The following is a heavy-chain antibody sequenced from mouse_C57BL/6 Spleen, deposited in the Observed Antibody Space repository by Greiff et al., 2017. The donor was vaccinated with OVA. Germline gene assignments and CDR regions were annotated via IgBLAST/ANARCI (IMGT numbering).Heavy chain of an antibody. D-gene: IGHD4-1*01. Sequence: EVMLVESGGGLVQPGGSLSLSCAASGFTFTDYYMSWVRQPPGKALEWLGFIRNKANGYTTEYSASVKGRFTISRDNSQSILYLQMNALRAEDSATYYCARSVWDLARYFDYWGQGTTLTVSS. V-gene: IGHV7-3*01. J-gene: IGHJ2*01. CDR3: ARSVWDLARYFDY. CDR2: IRNKANGYTT. CDR1: GFTFTDYY.